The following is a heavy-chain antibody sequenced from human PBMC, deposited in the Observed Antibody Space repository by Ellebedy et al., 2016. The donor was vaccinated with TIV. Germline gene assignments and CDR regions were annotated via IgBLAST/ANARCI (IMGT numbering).Heavy chain of an antibody. J-gene: IGHJ5*02. CDR1: GDSVSSNSAI. D-gene: IGHD3-10*01. Sequence: SQTLSLTCXISGDSVSSNSAIWNWIRQSPSRGLEWLGRTYYRSKWYIDYALSVKSRITINPDTSKNQFSLQLSSVTPEDTAVYYCAREGTMIRGIKNWFDLWGQGTLVTVSS. CDR3: AREGTMIRGIKNWFDL. V-gene: IGHV6-1*01. CDR2: TYYRSKWYI.